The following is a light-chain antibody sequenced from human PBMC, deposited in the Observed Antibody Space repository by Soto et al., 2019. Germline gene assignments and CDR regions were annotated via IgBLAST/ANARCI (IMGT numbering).Light chain of an antibody. Sequence: DIQMTQSPSSLSASVGDRVTITCRASQSISSYLNWYQQKPGKAPKLLIYAASSLQSGVPSRFSGSGSGTDFTLTISSLRPEDFATYYCQQGYSTPLTFGGGTKVDI. CDR2: AAS. CDR1: QSISSY. J-gene: IGKJ4*01. V-gene: IGKV1-39*01. CDR3: QQGYSTPLT.